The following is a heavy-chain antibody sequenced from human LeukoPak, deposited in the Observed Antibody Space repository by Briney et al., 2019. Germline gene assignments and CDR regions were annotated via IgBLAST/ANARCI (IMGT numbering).Heavy chain of an antibody. Sequence: GGSLRLSCAASGFTFSSYWMHWVRQAPGKGLVWVSRINSDGSSTSYADSVKGRFTIPRDNAKNTLYLQMNSLRAEDTAVYYCAGPSPFYGDFYYYYYMDVWGKGTTVTVSS. J-gene: IGHJ6*03. D-gene: IGHD4-17*01. CDR3: AGPSPFYGDFYYYYYMDV. CDR2: INSDGSST. V-gene: IGHV3-74*01. CDR1: GFTFSSYW.